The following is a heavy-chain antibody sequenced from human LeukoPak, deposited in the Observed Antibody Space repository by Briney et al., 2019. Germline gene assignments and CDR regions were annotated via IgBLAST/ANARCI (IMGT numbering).Heavy chain of an antibody. J-gene: IGHJ4*02. CDR3: AREKGLRYFDWLATFDY. V-gene: IGHV4-34*01. CDR1: GGSFSGYY. CDR2: INHSGST. Sequence: SETLSLTCAVYGGSFSGYYWSWIRQPPGKGLEWIGEINHSGSTNYNPSLKSRVTISVDTSKNQFSLKLSSVTAADTAVYYCAREKGLRYFDWLATFDYWGQGTLVTVSS. D-gene: IGHD3-9*01.